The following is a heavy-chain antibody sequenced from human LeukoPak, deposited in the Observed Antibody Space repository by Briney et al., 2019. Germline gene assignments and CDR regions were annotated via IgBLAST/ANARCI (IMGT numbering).Heavy chain of an antibody. CDR2: IYYSGST. Sequence: SETLSLTCTVTGDSITRRSDYWGWVRQPPGKGLEWIGSIYYSGSTYYNPSFKSRVTISVDTSRNQFSLQLSYVTAADTAVYCCARNESVLGTTGLNDFFDDWGQGSLVTVSS. CDR3: ARNESVLGTTGLNDFFDD. D-gene: IGHD1-26*01. CDR1: GDSITRRSDY. V-gene: IGHV4-39*01. J-gene: IGHJ4*02.